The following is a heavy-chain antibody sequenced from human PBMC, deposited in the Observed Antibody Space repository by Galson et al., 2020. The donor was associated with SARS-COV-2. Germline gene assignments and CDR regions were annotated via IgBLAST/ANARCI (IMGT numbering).Heavy chain of an antibody. CDR1: GYTFISYG. Sequence: ASVKVSCKSSGYTFISYGISWVRQAPGQGLEWMGWMNTNTGDTRYAQMVQDRVTMTADTSTNTAYLEVRSLRSDDTAVYYCARYGVGAPGTSIEGPDFWGQGTLVTVSS. V-gene: IGHV1-18*04. D-gene: IGHD6-13*01. CDR3: ARYGVGAPGTSIEGPDF. CDR2: MNTNTGDT. J-gene: IGHJ4*02.